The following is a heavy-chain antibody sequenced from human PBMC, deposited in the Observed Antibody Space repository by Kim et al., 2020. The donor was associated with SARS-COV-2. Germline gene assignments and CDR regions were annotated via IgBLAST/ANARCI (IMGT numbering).Heavy chain of an antibody. J-gene: IGHJ6*01. V-gene: IGHV3-23*01. CDR1: GFTFISSA. CDR2: LSGSGGST. Sequence: GGSLRLSCAASGFTFISSAMSWGRQSPGKGLEWGSALSGSGGSTYYADSVKGRFTISRDNSKNTLYLQMNSLRAEDTAVYYCAKTGGAYSSSWLGFYYY. D-gene: IGHD6-13*01. CDR3: AKTGGAYSSSWLGFYYY.